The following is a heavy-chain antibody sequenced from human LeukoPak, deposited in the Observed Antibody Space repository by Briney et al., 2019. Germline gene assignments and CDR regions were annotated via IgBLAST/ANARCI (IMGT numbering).Heavy chain of an antibody. CDR3: AKDSSSSWFGGDSK. CDR1: GFTFSSYG. J-gene: IGHJ4*02. V-gene: IGHV3-30*18. D-gene: IGHD3-10*01. Sequence: GGSLRLSCAASGFTFSSYGMHWVRQAPGKGLEWVAVISYDGSNKYYADSVKGRFTISRDNSKNTLYLQMNSLRAEDTAVYFCAKDSSSSWFGGDSKWGQGTLVTVSS. CDR2: ISYDGSNK.